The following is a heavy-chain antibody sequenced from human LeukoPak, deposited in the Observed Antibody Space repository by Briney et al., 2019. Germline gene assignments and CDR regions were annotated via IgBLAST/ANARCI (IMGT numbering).Heavy chain of an antibody. CDR3: ARVITVRGVIFDY. CDR1: GGSISSGSYY. Sequence: PSETLSLTCTVSGGSISSGSYYWSWIRQPAGKGLEWIGRIYSSGSTNYNPSLKSRVTMSVDTSKNQFSLKLSSVTAADTAVYYCARVITVRGVIFDYWGQGTLVTVSS. V-gene: IGHV4-61*02. D-gene: IGHD3-16*01. CDR2: IYSSGST. J-gene: IGHJ4*02.